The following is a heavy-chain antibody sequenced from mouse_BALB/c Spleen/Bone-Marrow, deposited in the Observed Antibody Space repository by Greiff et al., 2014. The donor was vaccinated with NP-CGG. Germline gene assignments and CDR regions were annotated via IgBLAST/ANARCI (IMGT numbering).Heavy chain of an antibody. D-gene: IGHD3-2*02. CDR2: IWGGGST. J-gene: IGHJ1*01. CDR3: AKRGGQGPYWYFDV. Sequence: VQLQQSGPGLVAPSQSLSITCTVSGFSLTDYGVSWIRQPPGKGLEWLGVIWGGGSTYYNSALNSSLCISKDNSKSQVFLRMNSLQTDDTDMYYYAKRGGQGPYWYFDVWGAGTTVTVSS. CDR1: GFSLTDYG. V-gene: IGHV2-6-5*01.